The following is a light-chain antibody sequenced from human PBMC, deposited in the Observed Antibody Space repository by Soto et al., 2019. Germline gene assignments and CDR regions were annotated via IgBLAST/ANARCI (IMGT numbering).Light chain of an antibody. CDR1: QSISSW. CDR2: AAS. V-gene: IGKV1-5*01. CDR3: LQHNSYPMT. Sequence: DIQMTQSPSTLSASVGDRVTITCRASQSISSWLAWYQQKPGKAPKLLISAASRLQSGVPSRFSGRGSGTDFTLTISSLQPEDFATYYCLQHNSYPMTFGQGSKVDI. J-gene: IGKJ1*01.